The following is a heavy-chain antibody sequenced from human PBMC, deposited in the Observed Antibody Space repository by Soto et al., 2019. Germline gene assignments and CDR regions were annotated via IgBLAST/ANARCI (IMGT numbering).Heavy chain of an antibody. D-gene: IGHD4-17*01. CDR1: GGTLNSYT. CDR3: SISNSYGRGDF. CDR2: IIPVFGTT. J-gene: IGHJ4*02. V-gene: IGHV1-69*01. Sequence: QVQLVQSGAEVKKPGSSVRVSCKASGGTLNSYTISWARQAPGQGLEWMGGIIPVFGTTDYAQKFQGRVTITADQSTGTVYLDLFSLRSEDTAIYYCSISNSYGRGDFWGQGTLVTVSS.